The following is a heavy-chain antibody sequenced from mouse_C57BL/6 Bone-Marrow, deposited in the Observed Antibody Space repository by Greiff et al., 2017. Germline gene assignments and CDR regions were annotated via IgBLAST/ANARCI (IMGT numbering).Heavy chain of an antibody. V-gene: IGHV5-12*01. CDR3: ARHARGYSCTFAY. D-gene: IGHD2-3*01. Sequence: EVKLVESGGGLVQPGGSLKLSCAASGFTFSDYYMYWVRQTPEKRLEWVAYISNGGGSTYYPDTVKGRFTISRDNAKNTLYLQMSRLKSEDTAMYYCARHARGYSCTFAYWGQGTLVTVSA. CDR2: ISNGGGST. J-gene: IGHJ3*01. CDR1: GFTFSDYY.